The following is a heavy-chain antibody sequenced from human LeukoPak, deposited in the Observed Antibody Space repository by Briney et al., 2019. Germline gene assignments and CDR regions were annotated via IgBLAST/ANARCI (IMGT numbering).Heavy chain of an antibody. CDR2: IIPILGIA. V-gene: IGHV1-69*04. D-gene: IGHD3-22*01. Sequence: ASVKVSCKASGGTFSSYAISWVRQAPGQGLEWMGRIIPILGIANYAQKFQGRVTITADKSTSTAYMELSSLRSDDTAVYYCARDTGTYYYDSSGYQVDNWFDPWGQGTLVTVSS. J-gene: IGHJ5*02. CDR3: ARDTGTYYYDSSGYQVDNWFDP. CDR1: GGTFSSYA.